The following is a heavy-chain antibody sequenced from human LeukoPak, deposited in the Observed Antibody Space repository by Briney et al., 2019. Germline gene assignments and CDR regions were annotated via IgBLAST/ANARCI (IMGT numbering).Heavy chain of an antibody. Sequence: ETSVKVSCKASGYTFTSYGISWVRQAPGQGLEWMGWISAYNGNTNYAQKPQGRVTMTTDTSTSTAYMELRSLRSDDTAVYYCARTYGSGSSQLVAWGQGTLVTVSS. CDR1: GYTFTSYG. V-gene: IGHV1-18*01. CDR2: ISAYNGNT. D-gene: IGHD3-10*01. J-gene: IGHJ5*02. CDR3: ARTYGSGSSQLVA.